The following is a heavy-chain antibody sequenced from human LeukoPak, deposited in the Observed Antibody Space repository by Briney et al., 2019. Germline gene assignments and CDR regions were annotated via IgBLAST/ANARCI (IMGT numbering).Heavy chain of an antibody. CDR3: AKEAGDFGDYSRYFDL. J-gene: IGHJ2*01. D-gene: IGHD4-17*01. V-gene: IGHV3-23*01. CDR2: LSASGLST. Sequence: GGSLRLSCAASGFTFSTYAMSWVRQAPGKGLEWVSALSASGLSTYYADSVKGRFTISRGNSKNTLYIQMNSLRAEDTAVYNCAKEAGDFGDYSRYFDLWGRGTLVTASS. CDR1: GFTFSTYA.